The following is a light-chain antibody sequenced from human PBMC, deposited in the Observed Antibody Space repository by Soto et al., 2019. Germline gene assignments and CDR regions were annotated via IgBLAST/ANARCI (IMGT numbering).Light chain of an antibody. CDR3: ATWDTSQRGVM. CDR1: SSNVGIND. Sequence: QSVLTQPPSLSAAPGQTVSISCSGSSSNVGINDVSWYQPVPGTAPRLLIYDSYKRPSGIPDRFSGSKSGTSATLGITGLQTGDEGDYYCATWDTSQRGVMFGGGTKLTVL. V-gene: IGLV1-51*01. J-gene: IGLJ3*02. CDR2: DSY.